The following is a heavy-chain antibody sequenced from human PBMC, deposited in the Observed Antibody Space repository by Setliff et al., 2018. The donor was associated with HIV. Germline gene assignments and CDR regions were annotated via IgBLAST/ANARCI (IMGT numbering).Heavy chain of an antibody. CDR2: IYHSGST. J-gene: IGHJ4*02. CDR3: AREGQLGGGGGFDY. Sequence: SETLSLTCAVSGYSISSGYYWGWIRQPPGKGLEWIGSIYHSGSTSYTPSLKSRVTISVDTSKNQFSLKLSSVTAADTAVYYCAREGQLGGGGGFDYWGQGTLVTVSS. CDR1: GYSISSGYY. V-gene: IGHV4-38-2*02. D-gene: IGHD6-6*01.